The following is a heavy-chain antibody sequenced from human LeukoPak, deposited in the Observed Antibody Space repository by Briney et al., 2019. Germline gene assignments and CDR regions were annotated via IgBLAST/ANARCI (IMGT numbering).Heavy chain of an antibody. CDR3: ARGKGLDY. J-gene: IGHJ4*02. D-gene: IGHD3-10*01. V-gene: IGHV3-7*01. CDR2: IKQDGSEK. Sequence: GGSLRLSCAPSGFTFTTYWVSWVRQAPGKGLEWVANIKQDGSEKYYVDSVKGRFTISRDNAENSLYLQMNSLRAEDTAVYYCARGKGLDYWGQGTLVTVSS. CDR1: GFTFTTYW.